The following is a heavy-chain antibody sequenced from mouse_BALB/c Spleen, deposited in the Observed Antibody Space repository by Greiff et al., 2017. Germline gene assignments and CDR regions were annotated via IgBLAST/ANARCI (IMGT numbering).Heavy chain of an antibody. CDR2: IYPGDGDT. V-gene: IGHV1-80*01. J-gene: IGHJ4*01. CDR1: GYAFSSYW. CDR3: ARGGAEAMDY. Sequence: QVQLQQSGAELVRPGSSVKISCKASGYAFSSYWMNWVKQRPGQGLEWIGQIYPGDGDTNYNGKFKGKATLTADKSSSTAYMQLSSLTSEDSAVYFCARGGAEAMDYWGQGTSVTVSS.